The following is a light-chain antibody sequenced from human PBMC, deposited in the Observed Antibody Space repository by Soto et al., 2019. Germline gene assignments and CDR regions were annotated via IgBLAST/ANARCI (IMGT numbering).Light chain of an antibody. CDR1: QGIATD. CDR2: GAS. Sequence: IQMTQSPSSLSASVGDTVTITCRASQGIATDLGWYQQKPGKAPELLIYGASGLRGGVPSRFSGSGSVSHFTLTISSLQPEDFATYYCLQDYDYPRTFGQGTKVDIK. V-gene: IGKV1-6*01. J-gene: IGKJ1*01. CDR3: LQDYDYPRT.